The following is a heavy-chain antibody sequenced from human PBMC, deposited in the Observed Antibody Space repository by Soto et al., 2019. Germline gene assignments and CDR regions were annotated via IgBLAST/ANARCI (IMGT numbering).Heavy chain of an antibody. J-gene: IGHJ6*03. Sequence: PSETLSLTCTVSGGPISSSSYYWGWIRHPPGKGLEWIGSIYYSGSTYYNPSLKSRVTISVDTSKNQFSLKLSSVTAADTAVYYCARARPYCCSCSCSHGYYMDVRGKGTTVTVS. CDR1: GGPISSSSYY. CDR3: ARARPYCCSCSCSHGYYMDV. CDR2: IYYSGST. V-gene: IGHV4-39*01. D-gene: IGHD2-2*01.